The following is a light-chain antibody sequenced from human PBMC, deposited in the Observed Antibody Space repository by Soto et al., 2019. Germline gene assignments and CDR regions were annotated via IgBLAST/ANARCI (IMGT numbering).Light chain of an antibody. Sequence: DIQMTQSPSSLSASVGDRVTITCRASQAIGNYLNWYQQKPGKAPNLLIFGATTLQSGVPSRFSGSGYGTNFTLIISVLQPEDFAIYYCQQCHATPITFGQGTRL. V-gene: IGKV1-39*01. CDR3: QQCHATPIT. J-gene: IGKJ5*01. CDR2: GAT. CDR1: QAIGNY.